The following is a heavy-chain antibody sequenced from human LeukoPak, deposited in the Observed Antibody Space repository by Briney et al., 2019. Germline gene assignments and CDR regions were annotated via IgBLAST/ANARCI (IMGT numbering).Heavy chain of an antibody. J-gene: IGHJ4*02. CDR2: IKSKTDGGTT. D-gene: IGHD1-7*01. V-gene: IGHV3-15*01. Sequence: GGSLRLSCAASGFTFSNAWMSWVRQAPGKGLEWVGRIKSKTDGGTTDYAAPVKGRFTISRDDSKNTLYLQMNSLKTEDTAVYYCTTPSYNWNYALLYYFDYWGQGTLVTVSS. CDR3: TTPSYNWNYALLYYFDY. CDR1: GFTFSNAW.